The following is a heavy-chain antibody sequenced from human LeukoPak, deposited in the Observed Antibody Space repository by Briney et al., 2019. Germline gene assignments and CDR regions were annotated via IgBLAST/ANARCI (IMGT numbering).Heavy chain of an antibody. V-gene: IGHV3-30*04. CDR3: ARDEQRYYGSRSYLDV. CDR1: GFTFSSYA. J-gene: IGHJ6*02. D-gene: IGHD3-10*01. Sequence: PGGSLRLSCAASGFTFSSYAMHWVRQAPGNGLEWVAVITYDGSNKYYADSVKGRFTIFRDNSKNTLYLQMNSLRAEDTAVYYCARDEQRYYGSRSYLDVWGQGTTVTVSS. CDR2: ITYDGSNK.